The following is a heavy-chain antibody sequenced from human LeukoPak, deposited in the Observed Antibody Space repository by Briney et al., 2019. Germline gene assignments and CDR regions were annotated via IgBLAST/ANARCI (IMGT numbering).Heavy chain of an antibody. CDR2: ISHSGST. Sequence: SETLSFTCTVSGGSISGNYWSWIRQSPGKGLEWIGHISHSGSTDYNPSLKSRVTISLDTSKNQSSLRLTSVTAADTAVYHGASKAPLYYFDYWGQGSLVTVSS. CDR1: GGSISGNY. CDR3: ASKAPLYYFDY. J-gene: IGHJ4*02. V-gene: IGHV4-59*08.